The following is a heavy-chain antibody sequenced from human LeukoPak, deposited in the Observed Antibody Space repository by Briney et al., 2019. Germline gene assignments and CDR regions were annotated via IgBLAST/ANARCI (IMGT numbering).Heavy chain of an antibody. J-gene: IGHJ6*02. CDR1: GGSISSGGYS. Sequence: SQTLSLTCAVSGGSISSGGYSWSWIRQPPGKGLEWIGYIYHSGGSYYNPSLKSRVTISVDRSKNQFSLKLSSVTAADTAVYYCARETGRYGMDVWGQGTTVTVSS. V-gene: IGHV4-30-2*01. CDR3: ARETGRYGMDV. D-gene: IGHD1-14*01. CDR2: IYHSGGS.